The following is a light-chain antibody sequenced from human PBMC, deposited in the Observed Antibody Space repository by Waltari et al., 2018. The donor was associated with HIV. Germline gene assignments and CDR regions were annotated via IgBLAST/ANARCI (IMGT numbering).Light chain of an antibody. CDR2: DDT. Sequence: SYVLTQPPSESVAPGQTARVTCGGQNVGSNSVHWYQQKAGQPPTLVLYDDTDRPSGIPERFSGSNSGNTATLTISRVEVGDDADYYCHVWDSAGDGHVFGSGTKVTV. CDR3: HVWDSAGDGHV. J-gene: IGLJ1*01. CDR1: NVGSNS. V-gene: IGLV3-21*02.